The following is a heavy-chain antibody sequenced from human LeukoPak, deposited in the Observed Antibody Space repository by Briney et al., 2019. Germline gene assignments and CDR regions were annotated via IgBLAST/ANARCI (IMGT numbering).Heavy chain of an antibody. CDR1: GGSFSGYY. CDR2: INHSGST. Sequence: SETLSLTCAVYGGSFSGYYWSWIRQPPGKGLEWIGEINHSGSTNYNPSLKSRVTISVDTSKNQFSLKLSSVTAADTAVYYCARGDIIAARPSNFDYWGQGTLVTVSS. D-gene: IGHD6-6*01. V-gene: IGHV4-34*01. J-gene: IGHJ4*02. CDR3: ARGDIIAARPSNFDY.